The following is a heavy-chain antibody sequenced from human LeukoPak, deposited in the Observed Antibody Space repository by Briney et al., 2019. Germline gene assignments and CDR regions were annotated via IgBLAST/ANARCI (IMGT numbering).Heavy chain of an antibody. Sequence: GGSLRLSCEGSGLTFSDHWMHWVRQAPGKGLEWVAFIRHDGTNKYYADSVKGRFTISRDNSKNTLYLQMNSLRAEDTAVYYCAKVGRIAVTPKYYFDYWGQGTLVTVSS. J-gene: IGHJ4*02. D-gene: IGHD6-19*01. CDR3: AKVGRIAVTPKYYFDY. CDR2: IRHDGTNK. V-gene: IGHV3-30*02. CDR1: GLTFSDHW.